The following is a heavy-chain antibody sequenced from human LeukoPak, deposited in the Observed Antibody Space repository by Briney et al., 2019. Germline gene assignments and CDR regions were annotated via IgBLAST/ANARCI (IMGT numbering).Heavy chain of an antibody. V-gene: IGHV3-48*03. CDR2: TSSSGNDI. CDR1: GFTFSRSE. D-gene: IGHD3-9*01. CDR3: ARPGYYDILTGYSDAFDI. Sequence: GGSLRLSCAASGFTFSRSEMNWVRQAPGKGLEWVSYTSSSGNDIYYADSVKGRFTISRDNAKNSLYMQMNSLRAEDTAVYYCARPGYYDILTGYSDAFDIWGQGTMVTVSS. J-gene: IGHJ3*02.